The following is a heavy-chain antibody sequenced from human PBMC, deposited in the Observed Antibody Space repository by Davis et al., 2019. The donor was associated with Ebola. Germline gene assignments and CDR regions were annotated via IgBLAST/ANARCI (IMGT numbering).Heavy chain of an antibody. CDR2: IYYSGST. J-gene: IGHJ4*02. CDR1: GGSISSYY. CDR3: ARGGRGWLPDY. V-gene: IGHV4-59*01. D-gene: IGHD5-12*01. Sequence: GSLRLSCTVSGGSISSYYWSWIRQPPGKGLEWIGYIYYSGSTNYNPSLKSRVTISVDTSKNQFSLKLSSVTAADTAVYYCARGGRGWLPDYWGQGTLVTVSS.